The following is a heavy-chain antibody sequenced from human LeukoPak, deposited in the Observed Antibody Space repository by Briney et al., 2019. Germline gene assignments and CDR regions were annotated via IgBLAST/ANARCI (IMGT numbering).Heavy chain of an antibody. CDR1: GFTFSTYS. Sequence: GGSLRLSCAASGFTFSTYSMNWVRQAPGKGLEWVSSISSRSSFIYYADSVKGRFTISRDNAKNSLYLQMNSLRAEDTAVYYCAKVRMYSSSWDLFDYWGQGTLVTVSS. CDR3: AKVRMYSSSWDLFDY. D-gene: IGHD6-13*01. J-gene: IGHJ4*02. V-gene: IGHV3-21*01. CDR2: ISSRSSFI.